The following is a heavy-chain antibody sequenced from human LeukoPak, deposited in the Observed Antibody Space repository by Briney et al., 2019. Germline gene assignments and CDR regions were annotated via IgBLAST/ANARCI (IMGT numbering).Heavy chain of an antibody. CDR1: GFNFKDAW. CDR3: ARDGRAGYSYGYLDY. Sequence: GGSLRLSCATSGFNFKDAWLSWVRQAPGKGLEWVSGINWNGGSTGYADSAKGRFTISRDSAKNSLYLQMNSLRAEDTAFYYCARDGRAGYSYGYLDYWGQGILVTVSS. J-gene: IGHJ4*02. V-gene: IGHV3-20*04. D-gene: IGHD5-18*01. CDR2: INWNGGST.